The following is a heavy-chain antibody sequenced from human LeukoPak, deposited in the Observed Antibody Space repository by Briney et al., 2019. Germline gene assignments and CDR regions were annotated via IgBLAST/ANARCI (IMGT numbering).Heavy chain of an antibody. CDR1: GFSFSSYE. V-gene: IGHV3-48*03. D-gene: IGHD2-15*01. J-gene: IGHJ4*02. Sequence: GGSLRLSCAASGFSFSSYEMNWVRQAPGKGLEWVSYISKSGSSMSYADYADSVKGRFTVSRDNAKESVYLQMDSLRAEDTAVYYCAREGSTSGLFDWGQGTLVTVSS. CDR3: AREGSTSGLFD. CDR2: ISKSGSSMSYA.